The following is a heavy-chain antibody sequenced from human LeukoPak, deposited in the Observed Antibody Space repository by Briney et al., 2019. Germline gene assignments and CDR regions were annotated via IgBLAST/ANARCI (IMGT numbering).Heavy chain of an antibody. CDR2: IDPSVGST. V-gene: IGHV1-46*01. CDR3: ASFKSSGEYFDY. CDR1: GYTFTRYY. Sequence: ASVTVSCKASGYTFTRYYMHWVRQAPAQGLEWMGIIDPSVGSTTYAQRFQGRVTMTRDMSTSAVHMELNRLSSEDTAVYYCASFKSSGEYFDYWGQGTLVTVSS. D-gene: IGHD1-1*01. J-gene: IGHJ4*02.